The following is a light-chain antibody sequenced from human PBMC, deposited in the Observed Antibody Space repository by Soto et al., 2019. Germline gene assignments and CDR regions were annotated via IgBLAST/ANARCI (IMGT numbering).Light chain of an antibody. CDR3: QQRSNSPT. Sequence: EMVLTPSPATLSLSPRERATLSCRASQSVSSYLAWYQQKPGQAPRLLIYDASNRATGIPARFSGSGSGTDFTLTISSLEPEDFAVYYCQQRSNSPTLGQGTRLEIK. J-gene: IGKJ5*01. V-gene: IGKV3-11*01. CDR2: DAS. CDR1: QSVSSY.